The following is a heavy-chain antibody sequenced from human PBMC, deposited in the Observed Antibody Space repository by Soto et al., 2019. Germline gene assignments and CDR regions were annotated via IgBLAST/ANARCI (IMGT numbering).Heavy chain of an antibody. J-gene: IGHJ4*02. CDR2: IIPIFGTA. CDR1: GGTFSSYA. CDR3: ASYGSITGTRYYFDY. Sequence: QVQLVQSGAEVKKPGSSVKVSCKASGGTFSSYAISWVRQAPGQGLEWMGGIIPIFGTANYAQKFQGRVMITADKSTSTAYMELSSLRSEDTAVYYCASYGSITGTRYYFDYWGQGTLVTVSS. V-gene: IGHV1-69*06. D-gene: IGHD1-20*01.